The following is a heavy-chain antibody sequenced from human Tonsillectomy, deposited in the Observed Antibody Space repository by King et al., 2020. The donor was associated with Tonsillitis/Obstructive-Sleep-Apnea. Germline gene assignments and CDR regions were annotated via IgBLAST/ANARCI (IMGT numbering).Heavy chain of an antibody. CDR3: ARAPDVARNVNYYFDY. Sequence: VQLVESGGGLVQPGGSLRLSCAASGFTFSRYSMHWVRQAPGKGLAWVSRINTDGTSTTSADSGKGRFTISRENAKNTLYVQMDSLRAEDTAVYYCARAPDVARNVNYYFDYWGQGALVTVSS. J-gene: IGHJ4*02. CDR1: GFTFSRYS. V-gene: IGHV3-74*01. D-gene: IGHD5-12*01. CDR2: INTDGTST.